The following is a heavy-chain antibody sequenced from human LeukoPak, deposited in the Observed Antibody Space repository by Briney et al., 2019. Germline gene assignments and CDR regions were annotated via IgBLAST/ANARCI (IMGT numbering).Heavy chain of an antibody. V-gene: IGHV4-31*03. Sequence: SQTLSLTCTVSAGSISSGGYYWSWIRPHPGKGLEWIGYIYYSGSTYYNPSLKSRVTISVDTSKNQFSLKLSSVTAADTAVYYCARHRKGTTVTTYDYWGQGTLVTVSS. CDR1: AGSISSGGYY. D-gene: IGHD4-17*01. CDR3: ARHRKGTTVTTYDY. CDR2: IYYSGST. J-gene: IGHJ4*02.